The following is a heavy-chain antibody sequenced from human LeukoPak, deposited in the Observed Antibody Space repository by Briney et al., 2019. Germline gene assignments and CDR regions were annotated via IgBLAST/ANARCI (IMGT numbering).Heavy chain of an antibody. CDR3: AIVFGYDSPDY. D-gene: IGHD5-12*01. CDR2: IVPILGIA. Sequence: GASVKVSCKASGCTLISYPISWVRPAPGQALAWMGGIVPILGIANYAQKFQGRVTITADKSTSTAYMERSSLRSEDTAVYYCAIVFGYDSPDYWGQGTLVTVFS. V-gene: IGHV1-69*10. CDR1: GCTLISYP. J-gene: IGHJ4*02.